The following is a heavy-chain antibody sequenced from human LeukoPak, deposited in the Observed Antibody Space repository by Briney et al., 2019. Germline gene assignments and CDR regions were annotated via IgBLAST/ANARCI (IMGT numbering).Heavy chain of an antibody. CDR1: GLTFSGYD. CDR3: AKDRYDSSGYYVFDY. D-gene: IGHD3-22*01. CDR2: MSYGGQNE. V-gene: IGHV3-30*18. J-gene: IGHJ4*02. Sequence: PGGSLRLSCAASGLTFSGYDMHWVRQAPGKGPEWVAVMSYGGQNERYADSVKGRFTISRDNSKNTLYLQMNSLRAEDTAVYYCAKDRYDSSGYYVFDYWGQGTLVTVSS.